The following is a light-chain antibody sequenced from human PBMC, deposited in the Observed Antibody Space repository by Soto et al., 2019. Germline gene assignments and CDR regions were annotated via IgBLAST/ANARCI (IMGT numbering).Light chain of an antibody. CDR3: QQRDKWPRT. V-gene: IGKV3-11*01. CDR2: GAS. J-gene: IGKJ2*02. CDR1: QSVGSY. Sequence: EIVLTQSPATLSLSPGERATLSCRASQSVGSYLAWYQHKPGQAPRLLIYGASNRATDIPGRFSGRGSGTDFTLTSSSLASGDSAVYYCQQRDKWPRTFGQGTKLEIK.